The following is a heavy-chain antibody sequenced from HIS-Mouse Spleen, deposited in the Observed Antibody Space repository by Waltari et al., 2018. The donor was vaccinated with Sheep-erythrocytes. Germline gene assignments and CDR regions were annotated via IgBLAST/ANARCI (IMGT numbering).Heavy chain of an antibody. V-gene: IGHV3-21*01. Sequence: EVQLVESGGGLVKPGGSLRLSCAASGFTFSTYRRNWVRQAPGKGLEWVSSISSSSSYIYYADSVKGRFTISRDNAKNSLYLQMNSLRAEDTAVYYCARDTGTDAFDIWGQGTMVNVSS. CDR3: ARDTGTDAFDI. CDR2: ISSSSSYI. D-gene: IGHD1-1*01. CDR1: GFTFSTYR. J-gene: IGHJ3*02.